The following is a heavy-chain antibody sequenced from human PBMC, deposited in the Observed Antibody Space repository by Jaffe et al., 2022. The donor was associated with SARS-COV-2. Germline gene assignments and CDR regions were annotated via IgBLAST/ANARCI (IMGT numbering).Heavy chain of an antibody. V-gene: IGHV3-48*02. Sequence: VESGGGLVQPGGSLRLSCTASGFTLSTSSMSWVRQAPGRGLEWISYISGTNNIMYRDSVKGRFTIYKDNAENSLYLHMNSLRDEDTAVYYCAKKANLESWGQGTLVIVSS. CDR3: AKKANLES. CDR2: ISGTNNI. CDR1: GFTLSTSS. J-gene: IGHJ4*02.